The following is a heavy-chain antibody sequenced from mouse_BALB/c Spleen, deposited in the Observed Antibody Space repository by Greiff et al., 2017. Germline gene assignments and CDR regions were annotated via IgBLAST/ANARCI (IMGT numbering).Heavy chain of an antibody. CDR3: TSRAMSTTGYAMDY. J-gene: IGHJ4*01. Sequence: QVQLQQPGAELVRPGASVKLSCKASGYTFTSYWINWVKQRPGQGLEWIGNIYPSDSYTNYNQKFKDKATLTVDKSSSTAYMQLSSPTSEDSAVYSCTSRAMSTTGYAMDYWGQGTSVTVSS. CDR1: GYTFTSYW. CDR2: IYPSDSYT. V-gene: IGHV1-69*02. D-gene: IGHD2-4*01.